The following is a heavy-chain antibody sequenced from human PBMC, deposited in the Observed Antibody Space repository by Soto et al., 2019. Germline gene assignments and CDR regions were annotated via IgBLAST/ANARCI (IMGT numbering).Heavy chain of an antibody. V-gene: IGHV4-30-2*01. CDR3: ARVEPGEYFQH. CDR2: MLPSGST. CDR1: GGSISSGGYS. Sequence: SETLSLTCAVSGGSISSGGYSWSWIRQPPGKGLGWIGEMLPSGSTDYNPSLESRVTISVDTSKNHFSLKLRSVTAADTAMYYCARVEPGEYFQHWGQGTLVTVSS. D-gene: IGHD3-10*01. J-gene: IGHJ1*01.